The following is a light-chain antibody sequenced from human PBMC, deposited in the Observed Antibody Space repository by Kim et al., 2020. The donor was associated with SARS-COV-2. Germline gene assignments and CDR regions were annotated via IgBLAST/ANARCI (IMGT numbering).Light chain of an antibody. Sequence: SATVGDRVTITCQASQDINNYLNWYQQKPGKAPKLLIYDASNLETGVPSRFSGSASGTDFTFTISSLQPEDIATYYCQQYDNLPRTFGQGTKLEI. CDR1: QDINNY. V-gene: IGKV1-33*01. CDR3: QQYDNLPRT. CDR2: DAS. J-gene: IGKJ2*01.